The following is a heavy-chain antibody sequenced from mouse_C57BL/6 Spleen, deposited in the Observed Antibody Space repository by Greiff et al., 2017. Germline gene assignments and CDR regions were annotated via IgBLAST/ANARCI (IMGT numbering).Heavy chain of an antibody. CDR2: IYPGDGDT. D-gene: IGHD1-1*01. Sequence: QVQLQQSGPELVKPGASVKISCKASGYAFSSSWMNWVKQRPGKGLEWIGRIYPGDGDTNYNGKFKGKATLTADKSSSTAYMQLSSLTSEDSAVYFCARPRSITPKYFDVWGTGTTVTVSS. CDR1: GYAFSSSW. V-gene: IGHV1-82*01. CDR3: ARPRSITPKYFDV. J-gene: IGHJ1*03.